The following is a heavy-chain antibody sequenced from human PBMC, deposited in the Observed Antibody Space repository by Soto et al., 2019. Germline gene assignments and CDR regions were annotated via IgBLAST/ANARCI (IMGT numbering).Heavy chain of an antibody. CDR2: ISSNGGST. J-gene: IGHJ2*01. Sequence: EVQLVESGGGLVQPGGSLRLSCAASGFTFSSYAMHWVGQAPGKGLEYVSAISSNGGSTYYANSVKGRFTISRDNSKNTLYLQMGSLRAEDMAVYYCARVAYCGGDCYSDWYFDLWGRGTLVTVSS. CDR1: GFTFSSYA. V-gene: IGHV3-64*01. D-gene: IGHD2-21*01. CDR3: ARVAYCGGDCYSDWYFDL.